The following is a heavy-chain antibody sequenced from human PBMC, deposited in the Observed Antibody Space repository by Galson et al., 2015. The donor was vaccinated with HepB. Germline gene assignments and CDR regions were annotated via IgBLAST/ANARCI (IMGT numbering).Heavy chain of an antibody. Sequence: SLRLACAASGSTFSSSWVTWVRQAPGWGLGWVANINQGGGQKNYVESGKGRFNISRDNAKNSLYLQMNSLRAEDTAVYYFEKYSSVGPSTAGWRFDYWGQGTLVTVSS. J-gene: IGHJ4*02. D-gene: IGHD3-22*01. V-gene: IGHV3-7*03. CDR2: INQGGGQK. CDR1: GSTFSSSW. CDR3: EKYSSVGPSTAGWRFDY.